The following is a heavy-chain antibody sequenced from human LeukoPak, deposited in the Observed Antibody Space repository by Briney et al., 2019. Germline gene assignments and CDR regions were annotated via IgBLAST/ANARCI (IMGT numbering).Heavy chain of an antibody. Sequence: GASVKVSCKASGGTFSSYAISWVRQAPGQGLEWMGRIIPIFGTANYAQKFQGRVTITTDESTSTAYVELSSLRSEDTAVYYCAVGSYYDFWSGYSLDPWGQGTLVTVSS. V-gene: IGHV1-69*05. D-gene: IGHD3-3*01. CDR1: GGTFSSYA. CDR2: IIPIFGTA. J-gene: IGHJ5*02. CDR3: AVGSYYDFWSGYSLDP.